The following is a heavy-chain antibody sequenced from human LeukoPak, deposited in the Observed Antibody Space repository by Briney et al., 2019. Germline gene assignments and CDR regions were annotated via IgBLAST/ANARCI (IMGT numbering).Heavy chain of an antibody. CDR3: AKDRISYTTSPGELSH. D-gene: IGHD3-10*01. J-gene: IGHJ4*02. Sequence: PGGSLRLSCAASGFTFSRYWMHWVRQAPGKGLEWVSTIRGSGESTHYADSVQGRFTISRDNSLYTVYLQMDSLRGDDTAVYYCAKDRISYTTSPGELSHWGQGTLVIVSS. V-gene: IGHV3-23*01. CDR1: GFTFSRYW. CDR2: IRGSGEST.